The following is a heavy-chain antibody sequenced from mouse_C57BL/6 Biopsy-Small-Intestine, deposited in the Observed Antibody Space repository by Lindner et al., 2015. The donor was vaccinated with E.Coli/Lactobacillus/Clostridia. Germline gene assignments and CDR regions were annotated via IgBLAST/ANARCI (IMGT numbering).Heavy chain of an antibody. CDR2: IGSGSSTI. V-gene: IGHV5-17*01. Sequence: VQLQESGGGLVKPGGSLKLSCAASGFTFSDYGMHWVRQAPEKGLEWVAYIGSGSSTIYYADTVKGRFTISRDNAKNTLFLQMTSLRSEDTAMYYCVRRVDYWGQGTSVTVSS. J-gene: IGHJ4*01. CDR1: GFTFSDYG. CDR3: VRRVDY.